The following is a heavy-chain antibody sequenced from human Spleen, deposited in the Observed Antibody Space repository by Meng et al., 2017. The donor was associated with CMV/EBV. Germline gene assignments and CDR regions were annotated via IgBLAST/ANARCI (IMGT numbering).Heavy chain of an antibody. V-gene: IGHV3-48*04. CDR1: GFTFSSYS. J-gene: IGHJ3*02. CDR3: AKDSHLRLIAIFRPAFDI. Sequence: GGSLRRSCAASGFTFSSYSMNWVRQAPGKGLEWVSYISSSSSTIYYAASVKGRFTISRDNAKNSLYLQMNSLRAEDTAVYYCAKDSHLRLIAIFRPAFDIWGQGTMVTVSS. CDR2: ISSSSSTI. D-gene: IGHD2-21*01.